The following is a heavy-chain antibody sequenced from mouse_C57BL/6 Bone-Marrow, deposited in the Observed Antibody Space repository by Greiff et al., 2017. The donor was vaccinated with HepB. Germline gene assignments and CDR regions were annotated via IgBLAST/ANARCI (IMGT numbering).Heavy chain of an antibody. J-gene: IGHJ1*03. V-gene: IGHV5-12*01. CDR2: ISNGGGST. CDR1: GFTFSDYY. CDR3: ARQNYGNGDWYFDV. D-gene: IGHD2-1*01. Sequence: DVHLVESGGGLVQPGGSLKLSCAASGFTFSDYYMYWVRQTPEKRLEWVAYISNGGGSTYYPDTVKGRFTISRDKAKNTLYLQMSRLKSEDTAMDYCARQNYGNGDWYFDVWGTGTTVTVSS.